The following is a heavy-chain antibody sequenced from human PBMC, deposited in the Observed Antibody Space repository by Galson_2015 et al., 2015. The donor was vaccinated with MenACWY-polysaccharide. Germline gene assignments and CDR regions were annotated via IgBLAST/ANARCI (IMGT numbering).Heavy chain of an antibody. D-gene: IGHD1-14*01. Sequence: SLRLSCAASGFTFSNYWMHWVRQAPGKGLVWVARINRDGSSTTYADAVRGRFTISRDTAKNTLSLQMDTLRAEDTAVYYCTSDTPKWMKYNNSSFDSWGQGTLVTVSS. CDR3: TSDTPKWMKYNNSSFDS. V-gene: IGHV3-74*03. CDR1: GFTFSNYW. CDR2: INRDGSST. J-gene: IGHJ5*01.